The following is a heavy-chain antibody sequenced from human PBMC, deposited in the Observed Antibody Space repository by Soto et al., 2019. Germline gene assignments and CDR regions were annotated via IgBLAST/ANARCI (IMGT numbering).Heavy chain of an antibody. Sequence: PSETLSLTCAVYGGSFSGFYWSWIRQPPGKGLEWIGEINHSGSTNYNPSLKSRVTISVDTSKNQFSLKLNSVTAADTAVYYCATFVVPASRHTDLYFDSWGQGTLVTVS. CDR1: GGSFSGFY. V-gene: IGHV4-34*01. CDR2: INHSGST. CDR3: ATFVVPASRHTDLYFDS. J-gene: IGHJ4*02. D-gene: IGHD2-21*02.